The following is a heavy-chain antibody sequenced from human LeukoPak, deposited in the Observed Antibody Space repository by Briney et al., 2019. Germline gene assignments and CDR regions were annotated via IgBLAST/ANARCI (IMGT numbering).Heavy chain of an antibody. Sequence: GGSLRLSCVASGFTFSDCYMNWIRQAPGKGLEWASYISSSGNTINYADSVKGRFTISRDNAKNSLYLQMNSLRAEDTAVYYCARNPPDRYSSSWNYMDVWGKGTTVTVSS. V-gene: IGHV3-11*01. CDR1: GFTFSDCY. J-gene: IGHJ6*03. D-gene: IGHD6-13*01. CDR2: ISSSGNTI. CDR3: ARNPPDRYSSSWNYMDV.